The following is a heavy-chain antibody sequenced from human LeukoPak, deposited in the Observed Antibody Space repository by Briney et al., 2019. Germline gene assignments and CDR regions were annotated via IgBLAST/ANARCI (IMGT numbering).Heavy chain of an antibody. CDR3: AKRGVVIRVILVGFHEEAYYFDS. V-gene: IGHV3-23*01. CDR2: ISDRGSRT. D-gene: IGHD3-22*01. J-gene: IGHJ4*02. Sequence: PGGSLRLSCGVSGITLSNYGMSWVRQAPGKGLEGVAGISDRGSRTNYADSVKGRFTISTDHPKNTLYLQMNSLRAEDTAVYFCAKRGVVIRVILVGFHEEAYYFDSWGQGALVTVSS. CDR1: GITLSNYG.